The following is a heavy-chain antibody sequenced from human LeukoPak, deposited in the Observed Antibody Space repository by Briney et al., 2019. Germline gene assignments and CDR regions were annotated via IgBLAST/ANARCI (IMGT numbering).Heavy chain of an antibody. D-gene: IGHD2-2*03. V-gene: IGHV1-18*01. Sequence: ASVKVSCKASGYTFTSYGISWVRQAPGQGLEWMGWISAYNGNTNYAQKLQGRVTMTTDTSTSTAYMELRSLRSDDTAVYYCARWMEYYYYYYMDVWGKGTTVTVSS. CDR1: GYTFTSYG. CDR3: ARWMEYYYYYYMDV. CDR2: ISAYNGNT. J-gene: IGHJ6*03.